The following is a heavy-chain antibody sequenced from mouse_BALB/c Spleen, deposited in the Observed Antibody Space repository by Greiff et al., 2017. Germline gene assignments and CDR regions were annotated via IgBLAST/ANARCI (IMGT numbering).Heavy chain of an antibody. CDR1: GYTFSSYW. V-gene: IGHV1-9*01. J-gene: IGHJ3*01. CDR3: ANHYGSSEAWFAY. Sequence: QVQLQQSGAELMKPGASVKTSCKATGYTFSSYWIEWVKQRPGHGLEWIGEILPGSGSTNYNEKFKGKATFTADTSSNTAYMQLSSLTSEDSAVYYCANHYGSSEAWFAYWGQGTLVTVSA. D-gene: IGHD1-1*01. CDR2: ILPGSGST.